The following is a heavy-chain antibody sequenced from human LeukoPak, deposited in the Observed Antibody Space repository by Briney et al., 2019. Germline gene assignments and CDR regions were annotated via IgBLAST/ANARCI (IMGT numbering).Heavy chain of an antibody. CDR3: AKGIRTSCYSSLSY. Sequence: GGSLRLSCAASGFTFSTYAVNWVRQAPGKGLEWVSTISGSGDSTYYADSVKGRFTISRDNSKNTLYLQMNSLRAEDTAIYYCAKGIRTSCYSSLSYWGQGILVTVSS. CDR2: ISGSGDST. CDR1: GFTFSTYA. D-gene: IGHD2-2*02. J-gene: IGHJ4*02. V-gene: IGHV3-23*01.